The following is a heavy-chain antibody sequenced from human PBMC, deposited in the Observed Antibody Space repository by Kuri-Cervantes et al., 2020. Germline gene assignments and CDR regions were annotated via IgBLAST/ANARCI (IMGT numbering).Heavy chain of an antibody. CDR3: TTEYYDFWSGYYSYMDV. CDR2: IKSKTDGGTT. J-gene: IGHJ6*03. CDR1: GFTFSTFA. D-gene: IGHD3-3*01. Sequence: GGSLRLSCSASGFTFSTFAMTWVRQAPGKGLEWVGRIKSKTDGGTTDYAAPVKGRFTISRDDSKNTLYLQMNSLKTEDTAVYYCTTEYYDFWSGYYSYMDVWGKGTTVTVSS. V-gene: IGHV3-15*01.